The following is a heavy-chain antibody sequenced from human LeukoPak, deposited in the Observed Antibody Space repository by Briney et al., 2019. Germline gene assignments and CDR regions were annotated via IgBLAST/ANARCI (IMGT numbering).Heavy chain of an antibody. V-gene: IGHV4-39*07. Sequence: SETLSLTCTVSGGSISSSSYYWGWIRQPPGKGLEWIGEINHSGSTNYNPSLKSRVTISVDTSKNQFSLKLSSVTAADTAVYYCARAVRYGEIDYWGQGTLVTVSS. D-gene: IGHD4-17*01. CDR1: GGSISSSSYY. CDR3: ARAVRYGEIDY. J-gene: IGHJ4*02. CDR2: INHSGST.